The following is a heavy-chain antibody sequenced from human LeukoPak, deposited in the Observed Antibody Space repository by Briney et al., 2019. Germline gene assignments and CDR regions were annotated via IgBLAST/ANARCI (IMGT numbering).Heavy chain of an antibody. CDR1: GGSISSSSYY. CDR2: IYYSGST. CDR3: ARGYSGYGPPRRAYYFDY. J-gene: IGHJ4*02. Sequence: SETLSLTCTVSGGSISSSSYYWGWIRQPPGKGLEWIGSIYYSGSTYYNPSLKSRVTISVDTSKNQFSLKLSSVTAADTAVYYCARGYSGYGPPRRAYYFDYWGQGTLVTVSS. D-gene: IGHD5-12*01. V-gene: IGHV4-39*07.